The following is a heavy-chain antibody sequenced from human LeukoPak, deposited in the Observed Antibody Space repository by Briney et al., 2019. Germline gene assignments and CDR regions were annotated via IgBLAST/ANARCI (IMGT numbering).Heavy chain of an antibody. V-gene: IGHV4-4*07. CDR1: GASITSFY. J-gene: IGHJ4*02. Sequence: SETLSLTCTVSGASITSFYYNWIRQSAGKGLEWIGRIHTNGGTDYRPSLTSRVTMSVDTSKKQISLKLTSVTAADTAVYFCSRGGGYGDYWGQGILVTVSS. D-gene: IGHD5-12*01. CDR2: IHTNGGT. CDR3: SRGGGYGDY.